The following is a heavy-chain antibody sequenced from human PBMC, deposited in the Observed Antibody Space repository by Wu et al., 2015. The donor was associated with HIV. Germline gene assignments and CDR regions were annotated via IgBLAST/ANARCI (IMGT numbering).Heavy chain of an antibody. V-gene: IGHV1-18*01. D-gene: IGHD2-15*01. Sequence: LVQSGPEAKRPGASVKVSCKASYILTTYPIAWVRQAPGQRLEWMGWMAPSSGHIQPAQKFQGRIYMSTNNSAHTAYMELRSLTSDDAAMYYCARVSVRRRDCSGASCRVSILDAFNVWGQGTLVTVSS. CDR1: YILTTYP. J-gene: IGHJ3*01. CDR2: MAPSSGHI. CDR3: ARVSVRRRDCSGASCRVSILDAFNV.